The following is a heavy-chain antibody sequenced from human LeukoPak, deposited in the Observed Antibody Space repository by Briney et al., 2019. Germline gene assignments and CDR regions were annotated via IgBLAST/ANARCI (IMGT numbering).Heavy chain of an antibody. CDR2: INPSGGST. Sequence: RASVKVSCKASGYTFTSYYMHWVRQAPGQGLEWMGIINPSGGSTSYAQKFQGRVTMTRDMSTSTVYMELSSLRSEDTAVYYCARDREGGNSALALYYYYYMDVWGKGTTVTVSS. V-gene: IGHV1-46*01. CDR3: ARDREGGNSALALYYYYYMDV. J-gene: IGHJ6*03. D-gene: IGHD4-23*01. CDR1: GYTFTSYY.